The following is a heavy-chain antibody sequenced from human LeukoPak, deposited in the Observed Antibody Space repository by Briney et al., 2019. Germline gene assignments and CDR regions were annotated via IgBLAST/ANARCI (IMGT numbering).Heavy chain of an antibody. D-gene: IGHD2-2*01. V-gene: IGHV4-34*01. CDR3: ARDRGYCSSTSCPGVDV. CDR1: GGSFSGYY. Sequence: SGTLSPTCAVYGGSFSGYYWSWLRQPPGNGLEWIGEINHSGSTNYNPSLKSRVTISVDTSKNQFSLKLSSVTAADTAVYYCARDRGYCSSTSCPGVDVWGKGTTVTVSS. CDR2: INHSGST. J-gene: IGHJ6*04.